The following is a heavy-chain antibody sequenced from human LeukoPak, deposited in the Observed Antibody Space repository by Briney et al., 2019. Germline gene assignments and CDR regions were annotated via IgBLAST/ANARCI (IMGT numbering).Heavy chain of an antibody. CDR2: ISSSSSTI. Sequence: PGGSLRLSCAASGFTFSSYSMNWVRQAPGKGLEWVSYISSSSSTIYYADSVKGRFTISRDNAKNSLYLQMNSLRAEDTAVYYCAGVPWIQLWHPLDYWGQGTLVTVSS. J-gene: IGHJ4*02. CDR1: GFTFSSYS. CDR3: AGVPWIQLWHPLDY. V-gene: IGHV3-48*01. D-gene: IGHD5-18*01.